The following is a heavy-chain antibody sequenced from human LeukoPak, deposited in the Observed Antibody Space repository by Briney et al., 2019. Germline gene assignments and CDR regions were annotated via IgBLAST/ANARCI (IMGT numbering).Heavy chain of an antibody. V-gene: IGHV1-3*01. CDR3: ARSGARDCSSTSCPARYYYYGMDV. J-gene: IGHJ6*02. D-gene: IGHD2-2*01. CDR1: GYTFTSYA. CDR2: INAGNGNT. Sequence: VASVKVSCKASGYTFTSYAMHWVRQAPGQRLEWMGWINAGNGNTKYSQKFQGRVTITRDTSASTAYMELSSLRSEDTAVYYCARSGARDCSSTSCPARYYYYGMDVWGQGTTVTVSS.